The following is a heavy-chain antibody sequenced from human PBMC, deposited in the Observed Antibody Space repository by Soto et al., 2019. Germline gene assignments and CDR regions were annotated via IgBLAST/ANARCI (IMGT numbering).Heavy chain of an antibody. CDR1: GGSFSSSSYY. V-gene: IGHV4-39*01. CDR2: IYYSGST. D-gene: IGHD1-26*01. CDR3: ASRSGGATDDDAFDI. Sequence: PSETLSLTCAVYGGSFSSSSYYWGWIRQPPGKGLEWIGSIYYSGSTYYNPSLKSRVTISVDTSKNQFSLKLSSVTAADTAVYYCASRSGGATDDDAFDIWGQGTMVTVSS. J-gene: IGHJ3*02.